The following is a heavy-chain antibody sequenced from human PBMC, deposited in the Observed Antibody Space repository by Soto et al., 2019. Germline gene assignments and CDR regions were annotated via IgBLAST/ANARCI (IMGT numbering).Heavy chain of an antibody. D-gene: IGHD2-15*01. V-gene: IGHV4-34*01. CDR1: CGSCIGYY. Sequence: SDTVSVTCAVYCGSCIGYYWSWIRQPPGKGLEWIGEINHSGSTNYNPSLKSRVTISVDTSKNQFSLKLSSVTAADTAVYYCARGPVAVVAALNYNWFDPWGQGTLVTVSS. J-gene: IGHJ5*02. CDR2: INHSGST. CDR3: ARGPVAVVAALNYNWFDP.